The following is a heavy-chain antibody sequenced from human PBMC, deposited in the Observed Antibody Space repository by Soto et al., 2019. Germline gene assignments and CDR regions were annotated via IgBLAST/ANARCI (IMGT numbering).Heavy chain of an antibody. CDR2: IDPSDSYT. V-gene: IGHV5-10-1*01. D-gene: IGHD2-8*01. CDR3: ARGVSSYYYYGMDV. J-gene: IGHJ6*02. CDR1: GYSFTSYW. Sequence: GESMKISCKGSGYSFTSYWISWVRQMPGKGLEWMGRIDPSDSYTNYSPSFQGHVTISADKSISTAYLQWSSLKASDTAMYYCARGVSSYYYYGMDVWGQGTTVTVSS.